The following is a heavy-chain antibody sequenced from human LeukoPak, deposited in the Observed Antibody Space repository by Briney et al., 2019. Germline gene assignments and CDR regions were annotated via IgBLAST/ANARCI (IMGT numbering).Heavy chain of an antibody. V-gene: IGHV4-59*08. Sequence: SGTLSLTCTVSSGSISTYYWSWIRQPPGKGLEWIGYIYYSGSTNYNPSLNSRVTISVDTSKNQFSLKLSSVTAADTAVYYCARSFHSSSWYFDYWGQGTLVTVS. J-gene: IGHJ4*02. CDR1: SGSISTYY. CDR3: ARSFHSSSWYFDY. D-gene: IGHD6-13*01. CDR2: IYYSGST.